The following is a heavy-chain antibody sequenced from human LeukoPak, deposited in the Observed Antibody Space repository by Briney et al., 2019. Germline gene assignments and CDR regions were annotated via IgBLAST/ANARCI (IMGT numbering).Heavy chain of an antibody. V-gene: IGHV3-23*01. CDR3: AKDLRRDGYSSGWYYFDY. Sequence: GGSLRLSCAASGFTFSSYAMSWVRQAPGKGLEWVSAISGSGGSTYYADSVKGRFTISRDNSKNTLYLQMNSLRVEDTAVYYCAKDLRRDGYSSGWYYFDYWGQGTLVTVSS. CDR1: GFTFSSYA. J-gene: IGHJ4*02. D-gene: IGHD6-19*01. CDR2: ISGSGGST.